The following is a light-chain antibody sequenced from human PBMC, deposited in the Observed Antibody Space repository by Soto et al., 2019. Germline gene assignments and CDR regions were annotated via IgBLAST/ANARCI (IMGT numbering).Light chain of an antibody. CDR3: QQYNSYS. CDR1: QSISSY. J-gene: IGKJ1*01. Sequence: DIQITQSPSSLYASVGDRVTVTCRASQSISSYLNWYQQKPGXAXXLLIFAADNLQDGVPSRFSGSGSGRDFTLTISSLQPDDFATYYCQQYNSYSFGQGTKVDIK. CDR2: AAD. V-gene: IGKV1-39*01.